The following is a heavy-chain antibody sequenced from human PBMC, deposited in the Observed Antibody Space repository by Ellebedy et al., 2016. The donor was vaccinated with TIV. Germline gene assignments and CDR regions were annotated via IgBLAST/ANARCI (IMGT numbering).Heavy chain of an antibody. CDR2: ISYDEINR. Sequence: GESLKISXAASGFNFSSHGMHWVRQAPGKGLEWVAIISYDEINRYYVDSVEGRFTISRDNSKNTLYLHMKSLRTEDTAVYYCVPAGQGSFGLWDGFDIWGQGTKVTVSS. J-gene: IGHJ3*02. D-gene: IGHD3-10*01. CDR1: GFNFSSHG. V-gene: IGHV3-30*03. CDR3: VPAGQGSFGLWDGFDI.